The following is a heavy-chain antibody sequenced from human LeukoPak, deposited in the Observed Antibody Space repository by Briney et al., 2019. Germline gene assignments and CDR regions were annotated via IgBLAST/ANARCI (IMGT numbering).Heavy chain of an antibody. D-gene: IGHD4-17*01. V-gene: IGHV1-2*02. CDR1: GYTFTGYY. CDR3: ARGRRGATVPMGDY. J-gene: IGHJ4*02. CDR2: INPNSGGT. Sequence: ASVKVSCKASGYTFTGYYMHWVRQAPGQGLEGMGWINPNSGGTNYAQKFQGRVTMTRDTSSSTAYMEPSRLRSDDTAVYYCARGRRGATVPMGDYWGQGPLVTVSS.